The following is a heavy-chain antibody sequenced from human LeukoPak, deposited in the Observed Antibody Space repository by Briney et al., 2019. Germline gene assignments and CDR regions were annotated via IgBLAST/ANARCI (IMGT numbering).Heavy chain of an antibody. J-gene: IGHJ4*02. Sequence: PGGSLRLSCAASGFTFDDYGMSWVRQAPGKGLEWVSGINWNGGSTGYADSVKGRFTISRDNAKNSLYLQVNSLRAEDTAVYYCAKGRTEGGTLALDYWGQGTLVTVSS. CDR1: GFTFDDYG. CDR2: INWNGGST. CDR3: AKGRTEGGTLALDY. V-gene: IGHV3-20*04. D-gene: IGHD6-19*01.